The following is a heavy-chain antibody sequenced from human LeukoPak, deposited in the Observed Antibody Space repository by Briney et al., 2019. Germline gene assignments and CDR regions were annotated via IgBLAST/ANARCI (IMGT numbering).Heavy chain of an antibody. Sequence: GGSLRLSCAASGFTFSNYWMHWVRQAPGKGPVWVSRINTDGSITTYADSVKGRFTISRDSAKNALYLQMNSLRAEDTAVYYCTRELSGSSSRHFDYWGQGTLVTVSS. J-gene: IGHJ4*02. CDR2: INTDGSIT. CDR1: GFTFSNYW. V-gene: IGHV3-74*01. CDR3: TRELSGSSSRHFDY. D-gene: IGHD6-13*01.